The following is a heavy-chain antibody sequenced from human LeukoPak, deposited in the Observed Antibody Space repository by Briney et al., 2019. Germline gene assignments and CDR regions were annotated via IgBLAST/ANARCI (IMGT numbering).Heavy chain of an antibody. J-gene: IGHJ4*02. CDR1: GFTFSSYS. D-gene: IGHD6-13*01. V-gene: IGHV3-23*01. Sequence: GSLRLSCAASGFTFSSYSMNWVRQAPGKGLEWVSAISGSGGSTYYADSVKGRFTISRDNSKNTLYLQMNSLRAEDTAVYYCAKVSKWVAAAGPFDYWGQGTLVTVSS. CDR2: ISGSGGST. CDR3: AKVSKWVAAAGPFDY.